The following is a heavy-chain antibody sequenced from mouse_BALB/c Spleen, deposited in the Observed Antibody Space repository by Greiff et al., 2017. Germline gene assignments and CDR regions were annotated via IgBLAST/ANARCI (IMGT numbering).Heavy chain of an antibody. J-gene: IGHJ2*01. D-gene: IGHD4-1*01. V-gene: IGHV5-4*02. Sequence: EVHLVESGGGLVKPGGSLKLSCAASGFTFSDYYMYWVRQTPEKRLEWVATISDGGSYTYYPDSVKGRFTISRDNAKNNLYLQMSSLKSEDTAMYYCARGELGLDYWGQGTTLTVSS. CDR2: ISDGGSYT. CDR3: ARGELGLDY. CDR1: GFTFSDYY.